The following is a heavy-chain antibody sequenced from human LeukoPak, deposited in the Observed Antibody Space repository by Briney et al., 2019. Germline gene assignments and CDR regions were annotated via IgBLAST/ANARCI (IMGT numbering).Heavy chain of an antibody. Sequence: SETLSLTCAVSGYPINSAYYWVWVRQPPGKGLEWIGSLYHPDSTYYNPSLESRVTISLDTSKTQFSLKLSSVTAADTAVYYCARGENVLLWFGELAPYYMDVWGKGTTVTVSS. D-gene: IGHD3-10*01. J-gene: IGHJ6*03. CDR2: LYHPDST. V-gene: IGHV4-38-2*01. CDR1: GYPINSAYY. CDR3: ARGENVLLWFGELAPYYMDV.